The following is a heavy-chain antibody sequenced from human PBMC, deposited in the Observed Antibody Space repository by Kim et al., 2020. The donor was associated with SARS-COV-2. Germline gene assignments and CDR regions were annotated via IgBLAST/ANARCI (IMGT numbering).Heavy chain of an antibody. J-gene: IGHJ4*02. CDR2: GSGGET. D-gene: IGHD1-1*01. CDR3: ATNWSPDY. Sequence: GSGGETYYADFVKGRFTISRDNSKNTLYLQMNSLRAEDAAIYYCATNWSPDYWGQGTLVTVAS. V-gene: IGHV3-23*01.